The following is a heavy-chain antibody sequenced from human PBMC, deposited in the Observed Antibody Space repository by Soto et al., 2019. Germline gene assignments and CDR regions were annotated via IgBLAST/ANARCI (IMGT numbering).Heavy chain of an antibody. CDR1: GGTLSNYG. Sequence: QVQLVQSGAEVKMPGSSVKVSCKASGGTLSNYGISWVRQAPGQGLEWMGGIIPVFGTANYAQKFQGRVTITADESTTTVYMDVSSLRSDDTAVYYCARGDATKIVVTTYYGMDVWGQGTTVTVSS. CDR3: ARGDATKIVVTTYYGMDV. D-gene: IGHD4-17*01. V-gene: IGHV1-69*12. J-gene: IGHJ6*02. CDR2: IIPVFGTA.